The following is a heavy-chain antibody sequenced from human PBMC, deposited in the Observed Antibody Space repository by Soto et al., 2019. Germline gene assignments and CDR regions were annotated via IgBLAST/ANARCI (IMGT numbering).Heavy chain of an antibody. V-gene: IGHV1-69*12. CDR1: GGTFSSYA. CDR2: IIPIFGTA. CDR3: ARALYEVATITYYYYGMDV. Sequence: QVQLVQSGAEVKKPGSSVKVSCKASGGTFSSYAISWVRQAPGQGLEWMGGIIPIFGTANYAQKFQGRVTITADETQSTVYMELSRLRSEDTAVYYCARALYEVATITYYYYGMDVWGQGTTVTVFS. D-gene: IGHD5-12*01. J-gene: IGHJ6*02.